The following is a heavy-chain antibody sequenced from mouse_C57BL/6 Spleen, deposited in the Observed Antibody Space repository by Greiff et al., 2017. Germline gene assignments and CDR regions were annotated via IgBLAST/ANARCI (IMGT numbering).Heavy chain of an antibody. V-gene: IGHV1-82*01. D-gene: IGHD3-2*02. CDR3: ARSTTQATFWFGY. Sequence: VQLQQSGPELVMPGASVTISCKASGYAFSSSWMNWVKQRPGQGLAWIGRIYPGDGDTNYNGKFKGKATVTADKSSSTAYMHLSSLTSEDSAVYFCARSTTQATFWFGYRGQGALVTVSA. CDR1: GYAFSSSW. J-gene: IGHJ3*01. CDR2: IYPGDGDT.